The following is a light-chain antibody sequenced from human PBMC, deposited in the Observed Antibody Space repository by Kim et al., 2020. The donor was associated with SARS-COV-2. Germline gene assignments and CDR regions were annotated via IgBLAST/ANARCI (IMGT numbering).Light chain of an antibody. CDR2: DVS. CDR3: SSYTGSSTLV. CDR1: SGDVGGYNF. Sequence: GQSITISCTGTSGDVGGYNFVSWYQQHPGKAPKLMIYDVSNRPSGISNRFSGSKSGNTASLTISGLQAEDEADYYCSSYTGSSTLVFGTGTKVTVL. V-gene: IGLV2-14*03. J-gene: IGLJ1*01.